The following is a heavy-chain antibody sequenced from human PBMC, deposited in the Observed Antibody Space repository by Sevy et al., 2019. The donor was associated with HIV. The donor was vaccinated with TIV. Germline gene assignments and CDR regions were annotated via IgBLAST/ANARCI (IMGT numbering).Heavy chain of an antibody. J-gene: IGHJ6*02. CDR1: GYTLTELS. CDR3: ATGXLIFGKGYYYYGMDV. V-gene: IGHV1-24*01. Sequence: ASVKVSCKVSGYTLTELSMHWVRQAPGKGLEWMGGFDPEDGETIYAQKFQGRVTMTEDTSTDTAYMELSSLRSEDTXXXXCATGXLIFGKGYYYYGMDVWGQGTTVTVSS. D-gene: IGHD3-3*01. CDR2: FDPEDGET.